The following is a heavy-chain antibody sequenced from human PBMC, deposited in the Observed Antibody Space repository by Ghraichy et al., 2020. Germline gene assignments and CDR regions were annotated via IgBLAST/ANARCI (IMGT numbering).Heavy chain of an antibody. D-gene: IGHD6-25*01. J-gene: IGHJ6*02. V-gene: IGHV4-4*09. Sequence: SETLSLTCTVSGGSISSYYWSWIRQPPGKGLEWIGYIYTSGSTNYNPSLKSRVTISVDTSKNQFSLKLSSVTAADTAVYYCARHGSLHYYYGMDVWGQGTTVTVSS. CDR2: IYTSGST. CDR3: ARHGSLHYYYGMDV. CDR1: GGSISSYY.